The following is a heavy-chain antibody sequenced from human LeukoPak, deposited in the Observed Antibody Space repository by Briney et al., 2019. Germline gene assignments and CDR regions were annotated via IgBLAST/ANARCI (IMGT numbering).Heavy chain of an antibody. CDR3: AKEVIVGVSFDY. CDR2: ISGSGGST. V-gene: IGHV3-23*01. D-gene: IGHD1-26*01. J-gene: IGHJ4*02. Sequence: GGSLRLSCAASGFTFSSYAMSWVRQAPGKGLEWVAAISGSGGSTYYADSVKGRFTSSRDNFKNTLYLQMNSLRAEDTAVYYCAKEVIVGVSFDYWGQGTLVTVSS. CDR1: GFTFSSYA.